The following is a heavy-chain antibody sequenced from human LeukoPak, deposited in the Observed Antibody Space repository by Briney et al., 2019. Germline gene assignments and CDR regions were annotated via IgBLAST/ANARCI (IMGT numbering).Heavy chain of an antibody. Sequence: GGSLRLSCTASGFTFSSYAMSWVHQAPGKGLEWVSAISGNGGGTYYADSVRGRFTISRDNSKNTLYLQMNSLRAEDTAVYYCAKWVTAVGSRGQYLQHWGQGTLVTVSS. V-gene: IGHV3-23*01. CDR2: ISGNGGGT. D-gene: IGHD3-10*01. CDR1: GFTFSSYA. J-gene: IGHJ1*01. CDR3: AKWVTAVGSRGQYLQH.